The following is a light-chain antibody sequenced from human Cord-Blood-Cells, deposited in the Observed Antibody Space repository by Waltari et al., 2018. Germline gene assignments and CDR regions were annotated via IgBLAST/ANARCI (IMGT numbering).Light chain of an antibody. CDR1: QSISSW. V-gene: IGKV1-5*03. CDR2: KAS. J-gene: IGKJ2*01. Sequence: DIQMTQSPSTLSASVGDRVTITCRASQSISSWLAWYQQKPGKAPKLLIYKASSLESGVPSRFSDSGSGTEFTLTISSLQPDDFATYYCQQSYSTPPYTFGQGTKLEIK. CDR3: QQSYSTPPYT.